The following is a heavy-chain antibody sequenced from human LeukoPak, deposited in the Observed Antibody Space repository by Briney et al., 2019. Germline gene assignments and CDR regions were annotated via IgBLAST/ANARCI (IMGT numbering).Heavy chain of an antibody. CDR3: ARDIRGYCSSTSCYWGDAFDI. CDR2: ISTSGSTI. J-gene: IGHJ3*02. V-gene: IGHV3-48*03. D-gene: IGHD2-2*03. Sequence: GGSLRLSCAASGFTFSSYEMNWVRQAPGKGLEWVSYISTSGSTIYYADSVKGRFTISRDNAKNSLYLQMNSLRAEDTAVYYCARDIRGYCSSTSCYWGDAFDIWGQGTMVTVSS. CDR1: GFTFSSYE.